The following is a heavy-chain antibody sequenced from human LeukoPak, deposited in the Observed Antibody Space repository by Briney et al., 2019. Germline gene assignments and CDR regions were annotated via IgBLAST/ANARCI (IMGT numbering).Heavy chain of an antibody. CDR2: ISSSSSYI. D-gene: IGHD6-19*01. J-gene: IGHJ4*02. CDR1: EFTFGSYS. Sequence: GGPLELSVEASEFTFGSYSMNGFPQPPGKGWKWVSSISSSSSYIYYADSVKGRFTISRDNAKNSLYLQMNSLRAEDTAVYYCARGWLDYFDYWGQGTLVTVSS. CDR3: ARGWLDYFDY. V-gene: IGHV3-21*01.